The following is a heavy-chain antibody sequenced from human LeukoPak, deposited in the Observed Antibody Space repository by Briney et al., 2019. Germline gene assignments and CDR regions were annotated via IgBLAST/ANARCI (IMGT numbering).Heavy chain of an antibody. D-gene: IGHD2-15*01. CDR3: ARDRYCSGGSCYSGGDY. CDR1: GGSISSSSYY. V-gene: IGHV4-39*07. CDR2: IYYSGST. Sequence: SETLSLTCTVSGGSISSSSYYWGWIRQPPGKGLEWIGSIYYSGSTYYNPSLKSRVTISVDTSRNQFSLKLSSVTAADTAVYYCARDRYCSGGSCYSGGDYWGQGTLVTVSS. J-gene: IGHJ4*02.